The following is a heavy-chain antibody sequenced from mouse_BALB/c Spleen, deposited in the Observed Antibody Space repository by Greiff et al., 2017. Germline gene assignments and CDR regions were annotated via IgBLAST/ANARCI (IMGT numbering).Heavy chain of an antibody. J-gene: IGHJ4*01. Sequence: VQLQQSGAELVKPGASVKLSCTASGFNIKDTYMHWVKQRPEQGLEWIGRIDPANGNTKYDPKFQGKATITADTSSNTAYLQLSSLTSEDTAVYYCADRYDDAMDYWGQGTSVTVSS. CDR2: IDPANGNT. CDR1: GFNIKDTY. V-gene: IGHV14-3*02. CDR3: ADRYDDAMDY. D-gene: IGHD2-14*01.